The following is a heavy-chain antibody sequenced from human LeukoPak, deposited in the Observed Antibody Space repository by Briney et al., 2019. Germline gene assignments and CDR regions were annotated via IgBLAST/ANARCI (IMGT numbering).Heavy chain of an antibody. J-gene: IGHJ4*02. CDR1: GGSISSSIYY. V-gene: IGHV4-39*01. Sequence: SETLSLTCSVSGGSISSSIYYWGWIRQPPGKGLEWIGSIYYSGSTYYNPSLKSRVTISVDTSKNQFSLKLRSVTAADTAVYHCARGYDSSGHPLDYWGQGTLVTVSS. CDR2: IYYSGST. CDR3: ARGYDSSGHPLDY. D-gene: IGHD3-22*01.